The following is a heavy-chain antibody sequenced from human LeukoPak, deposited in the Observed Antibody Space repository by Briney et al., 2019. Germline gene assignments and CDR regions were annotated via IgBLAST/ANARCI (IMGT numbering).Heavy chain of an antibody. Sequence: GGSLRLSCAASGFTFSAYAMTWVRQAPGKGQEWVSSIGSDGKTHYSESVKGRFAISRDNSKNTLYLQMNSLRAEDTAVYYCAKVGFSEMEWLLYSDHWGQGTLVTVSS. V-gene: IGHV3-23*01. D-gene: IGHD3-3*01. CDR3: AKVGFSEMEWLLYSDH. CDR2: IGSDGKT. J-gene: IGHJ4*02. CDR1: GFTFSAYA.